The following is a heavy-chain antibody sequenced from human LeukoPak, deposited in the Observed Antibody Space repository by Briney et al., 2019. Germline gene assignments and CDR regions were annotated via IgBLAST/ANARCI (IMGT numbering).Heavy chain of an antibody. CDR1: GGSISSGGYY. V-gene: IGHV4-39*07. CDR3: ARGHGFYYYYYMDV. Sequence: SETLSLTCTVSGGSISSGGYYWSWIRQPPGKGLEWIGEINHSGSTNYNPSLKSRVTISVDTSKNQFSLKLSSVTAADTAVYYCARGHGFYYYYYMDVWGKGTTVTVSS. J-gene: IGHJ6*03. CDR2: INHSGST.